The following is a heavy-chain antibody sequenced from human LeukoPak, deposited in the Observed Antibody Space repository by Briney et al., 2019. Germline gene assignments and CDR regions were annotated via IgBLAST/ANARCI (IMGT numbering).Heavy chain of an antibody. D-gene: IGHD3-10*01. V-gene: IGHV1-18*01. CDR3: ARDPDGADDFDF. J-gene: IGHJ4*02. CDR1: GYTFTSYG. Sequence: GASVKVSCKASGYTFTSYGVSWVRQAPGQGLEWIGWINGYNGDTRYAQKFQGRVSVTTDTSTATVYMELRSLTADDTAVYYCARDPDGADDFDFWGPGTLVTVSS. CDR2: INGYNGDT.